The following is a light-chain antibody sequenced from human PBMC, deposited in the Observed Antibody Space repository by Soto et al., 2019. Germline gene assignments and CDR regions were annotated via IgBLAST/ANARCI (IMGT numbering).Light chain of an antibody. CDR3: QQRSNWPPLT. CDR1: QSLNYY. J-gene: IGKJ4*01. CDR2: DAS. V-gene: IGKV3-11*01. Sequence: EIVLTQSPATLSLSPGERATLSCRASQSLNYYLACYQQKPGQAPRLLIYDASNRAPGIPARFSGSGSGTDFTLTISRLEPEDFAIYYCQQRSNWPPLTFGGGTKVEIK.